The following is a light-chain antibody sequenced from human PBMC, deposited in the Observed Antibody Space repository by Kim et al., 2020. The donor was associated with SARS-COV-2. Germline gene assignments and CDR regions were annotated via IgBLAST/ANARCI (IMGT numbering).Light chain of an antibody. CDR3: LLYYGGAQV. J-gene: IGLJ2*01. Sequence: PGGPVTLTCASSTGAVTSGNYPNWFQQKTGQAPRALIYTTVNKHSWTPARFSGSLLGGKAALTLSGVQPEDEADYYCLLYYGGAQVFGGGTQLTVL. CDR1: TGAVTSGNY. CDR2: TTV. V-gene: IGLV7-43*01.